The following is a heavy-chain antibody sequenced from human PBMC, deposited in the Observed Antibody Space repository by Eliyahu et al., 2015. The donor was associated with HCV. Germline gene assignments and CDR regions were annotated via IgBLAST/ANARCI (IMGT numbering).Heavy chain of an antibody. Sequence: QVTLRESGPALVKPTQTLTLTCTFSGFSLSTSGMCVSWIRQPPGKALEWLARIDWDDDKYYSTSLKTRLTISKDTSKNQVVLTMTNMDPVDTATYYCARIGAAAGPSYFDYWGQGTLVTVSS. J-gene: IGHJ4*02. V-gene: IGHV2-70*15. CDR1: GFSLSTSGMC. CDR3: ARIGAAAGPSYFDY. CDR2: IDWDDDK. D-gene: IGHD6-13*01.